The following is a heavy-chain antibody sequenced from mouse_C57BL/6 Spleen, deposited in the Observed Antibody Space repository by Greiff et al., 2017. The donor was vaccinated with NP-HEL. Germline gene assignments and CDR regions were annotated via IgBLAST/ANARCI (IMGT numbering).Heavy chain of an antibody. Sequence: EVQLVESGGGLVKPGGSLKLSCAASGFTFSDYGMHWVRQAPEKGLEWVAYISSGSRTIYYADTVKGRFTIYRDNAKNTLFLQMTSLRSEDTAMYYCARDLYYDYDVHYCAMDYWGQVTSVTVSS. CDR3: ARDLYYDYDVHYCAMDY. V-gene: IGHV5-17*01. D-gene: IGHD2-4*01. CDR1: GFTFSDYG. J-gene: IGHJ4*01. CDR2: ISSGSRTI.